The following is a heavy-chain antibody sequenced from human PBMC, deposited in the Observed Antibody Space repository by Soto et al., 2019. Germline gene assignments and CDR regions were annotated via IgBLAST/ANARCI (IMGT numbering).Heavy chain of an antibody. Sequence: QVQLVESGGGVVQSGGSLRLSCVGSGFIFSRYGMHWVRQAPGKGLEWGTGISYDGGERFYADSVKSRFTNSRDNSKNRLDLQMSSLRPEDTAVYYCARDLPLYCRGDCNFDFWGQGTLVTVSS. V-gene: IGHV3-30*03. CDR3: ARDLPLYCRGDCNFDF. D-gene: IGHD2-21*02. J-gene: IGHJ4*02. CDR2: ISYDGGER. CDR1: GFIFSRYG.